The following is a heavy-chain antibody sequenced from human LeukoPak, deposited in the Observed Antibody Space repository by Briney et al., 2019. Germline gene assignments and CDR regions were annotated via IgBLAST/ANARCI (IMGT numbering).Heavy chain of an antibody. CDR3: ARVGKFYDFAYFDY. CDR2: FDPEDGET. Sequence: ASVKVSCKVSGYTLTELSMHWVRQAPGKGLEWMGGFDPEDGETIYAQKLQGRVTMTTDTSTSIAYMELRSLRSDDTAVYYCARVGKFYDFAYFDYWGQGTLVTVSS. D-gene: IGHD3-3*01. J-gene: IGHJ4*02. V-gene: IGHV1-24*01. CDR1: GYTLTELS.